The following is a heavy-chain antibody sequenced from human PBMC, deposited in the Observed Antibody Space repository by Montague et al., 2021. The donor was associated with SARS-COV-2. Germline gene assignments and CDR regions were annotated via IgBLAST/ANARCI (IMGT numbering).Heavy chain of an antibody. CDR3: ARVYGSHWPPNYAMDV. V-gene: IGHV3-30*04. CDR1: AFTFTSYS. Sequence: SLRLSCAASAFTFTSYSLHWVRQAPGQGLEWVAIISYNGSHQYYAASVKGRFTISRDNSKNTVYLQMTSLRPEDTAVYYCARVYGSHWPPNYAMDVWGQETTVTVSS. D-gene: IGHD6-13*01. CDR2: ISYNGSHQ. J-gene: IGHJ6*02.